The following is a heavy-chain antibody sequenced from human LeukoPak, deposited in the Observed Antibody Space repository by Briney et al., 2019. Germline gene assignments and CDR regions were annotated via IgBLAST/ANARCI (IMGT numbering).Heavy chain of an antibody. J-gene: IGHJ4*02. D-gene: IGHD3/OR15-3a*01. V-gene: IGHV4-34*01. CDR3: ARERTSVKAFFNY. CDR1: GGSFSGYY. CDR2: INHSGST. Sequence: SETLSLTCAVYGGSFSGYYWSWIRQPPGKGLEWTGEINHSGSTNYNPSLKSRVTISVDTSKNQFSLKLSSVTAADTAVYYCARERTSVKAFFNYWGQGTLVTVSS.